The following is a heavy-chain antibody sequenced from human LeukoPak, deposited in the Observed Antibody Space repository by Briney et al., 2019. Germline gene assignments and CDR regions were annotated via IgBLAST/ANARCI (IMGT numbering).Heavy chain of an antibody. CDR3: ARRHLLAA. Sequence: GGSLRLSCAECGDTSSDAMMCSGCQAPGKGVEWISYISSSGDTVYYADSVKGRFTISRDNAKNSLYLQMNSLRVYDTAEYCCARRHLLAAWGQGTLVTVSS. V-gene: IGHV3-11*04. CDR1: GDTSSDAM. J-gene: IGHJ5*02. CDR2: ISSSGDTV. D-gene: IGHD6-13*01.